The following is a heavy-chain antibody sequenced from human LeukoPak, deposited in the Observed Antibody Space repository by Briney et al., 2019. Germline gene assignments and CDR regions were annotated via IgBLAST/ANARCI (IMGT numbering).Heavy chain of an antibody. CDR3: AKGGCSSINCYRDFDY. CDR2: INSDGSST. J-gene: IGHJ4*02. Sequence: GGSLRLSCAASGFTFSSYWMHWVRQAPGKGLVWVSRINSDGSSTSYADSVKGRFTISRDNSKNTLYLQMNSLRAEDTAVYYCAKGGCSSINCYRDFDYWGQGTLVTVSS. CDR1: GFTFSSYW. V-gene: IGHV3-74*01. D-gene: IGHD2-2*01.